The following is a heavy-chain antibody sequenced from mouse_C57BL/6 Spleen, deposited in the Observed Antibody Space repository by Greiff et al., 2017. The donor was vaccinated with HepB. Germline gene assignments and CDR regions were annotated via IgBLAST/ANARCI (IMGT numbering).Heavy chain of an antibody. CDR2: IHPNSGST. V-gene: IGHV1-64*01. CDR1: GYTFTSYW. Sequence: VQLQQPGAELVKPGASVKLSCKASGYTFTSYWMHWVKQRPGQGLEWIGMIHPNSGSTNYNEKFKSKATLTVDKSSSTAYMQLSSLTSEDSAVYYCAGSYGSSSGGDYWGQGTSVTVSS. J-gene: IGHJ4*01. CDR3: AGSYGSSSGGDY. D-gene: IGHD1-1*01.